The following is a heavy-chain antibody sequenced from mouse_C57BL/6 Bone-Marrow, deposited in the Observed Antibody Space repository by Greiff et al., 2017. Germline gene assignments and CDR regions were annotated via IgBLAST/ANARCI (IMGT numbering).Heavy chain of an antibody. V-gene: IGHV5-6*02. CDR3: ARRLLRYYFDY. CDR1: GFTFSSYG. J-gene: IGHJ2*01. CDR2: ISSGGSYT. Sequence: EVKLMESGGDLVKPGGSLKLSCAASGFTFSSYGMSWVRQTPDKRLEWVATISSGGSYTYYPDSVKGRFTIARDNAKNTLYLQMSSLKSEDTAMYYCARRLLRYYFDYWGQGTTLTGSS. D-gene: IGHD1-1*01.